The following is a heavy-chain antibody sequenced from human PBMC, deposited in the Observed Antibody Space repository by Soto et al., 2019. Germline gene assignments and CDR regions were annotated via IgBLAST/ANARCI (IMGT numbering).Heavy chain of an antibody. D-gene: IGHD1-1*01. CDR2: MNPHSGNT. CDR3: ARERNMYGMDV. Sequence: QVQLVQSGTEVKKPGASVKVSCKASGYTFTSYDINWVRQAPGQGLEWMGWMNPHSGNTVYAQKFQGRVTMTRNTSISTGYMELSSLRSEDTAVYYCARERNMYGMDVWGQGTTVTVS. CDR1: GYTFTSYD. V-gene: IGHV1-8*01. J-gene: IGHJ6*02.